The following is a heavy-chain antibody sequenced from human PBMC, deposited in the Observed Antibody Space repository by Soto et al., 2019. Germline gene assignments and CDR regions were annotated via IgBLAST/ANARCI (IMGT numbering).Heavy chain of an antibody. CDR3: ARRLAPSGSGWDY. Sequence: VQLLQSGGGWVQPGESLRLSCAASGFTFGSYAMIWVRQAPGKGLEWVSRISNSGGDTYYTDSVRGRFIVSRDNSKNTLYLEMSSLRAEDTAIYYCARRLAPSGSGWDYWGQGTPVTVSS. CDR1: GFTFGSYA. D-gene: IGHD6-19*01. CDR2: ISNSGGDT. V-gene: IGHV3-23*01. J-gene: IGHJ4*02.